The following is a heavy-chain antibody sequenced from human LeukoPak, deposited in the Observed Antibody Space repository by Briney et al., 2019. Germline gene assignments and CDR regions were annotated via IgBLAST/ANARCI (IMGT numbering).Heavy chain of an antibody. D-gene: IGHD1-14*01. V-gene: IGHV3-30*04. CDR3: ARDLTPYGPPFDY. CDR1: GFTFSSYA. J-gene: IGHJ4*02. CDR2: ISYDGRNK. Sequence: GRSLRLSCAASGFTFSSYAMHWVRQAPGKGLEWVAVISYDGRNKYYADSVKGRFTISRDNSKNTLYLQMNSLRAEDTAVYYCARDLTPYGPPFDYWGQGTLVTVSS.